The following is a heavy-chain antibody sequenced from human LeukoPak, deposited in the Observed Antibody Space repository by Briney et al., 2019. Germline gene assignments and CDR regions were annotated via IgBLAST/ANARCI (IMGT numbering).Heavy chain of an antibody. Sequence: GASVKVSCKASGYTFTSYGISWVRQAPGQGLEWMGWIHPNRGDANYGQKFQGRVTMTRDTSISTAYLELSRLTSDDTAVYYCARETSESFETWGQGTLVTVSS. V-gene: IGHV1-2*02. D-gene: IGHD1-26*01. CDR1: GYTFTSYG. CDR2: IHPNRGDA. CDR3: ARETSESFET. J-gene: IGHJ5*02.